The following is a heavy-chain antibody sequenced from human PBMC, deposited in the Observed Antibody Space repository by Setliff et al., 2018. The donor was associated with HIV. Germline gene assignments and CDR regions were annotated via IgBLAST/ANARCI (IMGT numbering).Heavy chain of an antibody. CDR2: ITPFNGNT. V-gene: IGHV1-18*01. J-gene: IGHJ6*03. Sequence: ASVKVSCKASGYTFTSYGISWVRQAPGQGLEWMGWITPFNGNTNYAQKLRGRVTMTTDTSTSTAYMELRSLRSDDTAVYYCARRGDSYGLDPIYYYYYYMDVWGKGTTVTVSS. D-gene: IGHD5-18*01. CDR1: GYTFTSYG. CDR3: ARRGDSYGLDPIYYYYYYMDV.